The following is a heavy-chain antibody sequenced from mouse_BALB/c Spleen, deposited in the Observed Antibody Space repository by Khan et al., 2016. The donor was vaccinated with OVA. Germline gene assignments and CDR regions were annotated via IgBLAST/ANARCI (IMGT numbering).Heavy chain of an antibody. CDR2: ISYSGRN. D-gene: IGHD1-1*01. CDR1: GYSITSDYA. Sequence: EVQLQESGPGLVKPSQSLSLTCTVTGYSITSDYAWNWIRQFPGNKLEWMGYISYSGRNSYNPSLKSRISITRETSKNQFFLQLNSVNTEDTATYYCARSVTITTVVATDFDYWGQGTTLTVSS. J-gene: IGHJ2*01. CDR3: ARSVTITTVVATDFDY. V-gene: IGHV3-2*02.